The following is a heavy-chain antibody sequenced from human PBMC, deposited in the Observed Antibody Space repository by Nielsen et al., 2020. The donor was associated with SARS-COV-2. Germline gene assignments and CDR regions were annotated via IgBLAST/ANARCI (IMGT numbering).Heavy chain of an antibody. D-gene: IGHD6-6*01. CDR3: AREYSSSPGAFDI. CDR1: GGSISSSGHY. V-gene: IGHV4-61*08. CDR2: IYYSGAT. Sequence: SETLSLTCTVSGGSISSSGHYWSWIRQPPGKGLEWIAYIYYSGATNYNPSLKSRVTISADTSKNQFSLKLRSVTAADTAVYYCAREYSSSPGAFDIWGQGTMVTVSS. J-gene: IGHJ3*02.